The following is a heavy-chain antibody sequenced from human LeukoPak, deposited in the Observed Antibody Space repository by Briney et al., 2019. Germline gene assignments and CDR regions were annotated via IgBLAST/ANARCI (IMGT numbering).Heavy chain of an antibody. V-gene: IGHV4-4*07. CDR2: IYTSGST. J-gene: IGHJ3*02. CDR3: ARDRRIRPTLSSGWYFAFDI. CDR1: GGSISSYY. D-gene: IGHD6-19*01. Sequence: PSETLSLTCTVSGGSISSYYWSWIRQPAGKGLEWIGRIYTSGSTNYNPSLKSRVTMSVDTSKNQFSLKLSPVTAADTAVYYCARDRRIRPTLSSGWYFAFDIWGQGTMVTVSS.